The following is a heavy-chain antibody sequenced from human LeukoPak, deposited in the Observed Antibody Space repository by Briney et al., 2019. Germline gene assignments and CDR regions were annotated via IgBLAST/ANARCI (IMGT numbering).Heavy chain of an antibody. CDR3: ARDSAYDYYDSSLEVGGVLPLDY. D-gene: IGHD3-22*01. Sequence: ASVKVSCKASGYTFTGYYMHWVRQAPGQGLEWMGWIDPNSGGTNYAQKFQGRVTMTRDTSISTAYMELSRLRSDDTAVYYCARDSAYDYYDSSLEVGGVLPLDYWGQGTLVTVSP. J-gene: IGHJ4*02. V-gene: IGHV1-2*02. CDR1: GYTFTGYY. CDR2: IDPNSGGT.